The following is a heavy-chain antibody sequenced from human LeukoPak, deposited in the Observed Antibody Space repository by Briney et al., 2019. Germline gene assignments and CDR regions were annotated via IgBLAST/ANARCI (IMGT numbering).Heavy chain of an antibody. Sequence: SKTLSLTCTVSGGSISSSSYYWGWIRQPPGKGLEWIGSIYYSGSTYYNPSLKSRVTISVDTSKNQFSLKLSSVTAADTAVYYCARRSSLLDWFDPWGQGTLVTVPS. V-gene: IGHV4-39*01. CDR3: ARRSSLLDWFDP. CDR1: GGSISSSSYY. D-gene: IGHD2-2*01. CDR2: IYYSGST. J-gene: IGHJ5*02.